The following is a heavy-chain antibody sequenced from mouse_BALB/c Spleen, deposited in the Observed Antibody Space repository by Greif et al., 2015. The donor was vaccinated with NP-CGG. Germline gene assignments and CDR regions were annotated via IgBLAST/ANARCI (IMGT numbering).Heavy chain of an antibody. CDR3: TRYGNYRYFDV. CDR1: GYTFTNYY. CDR2: INPSNGGT. Sequence: VHLVESGAELVKPGASVKLSCKASGYTFTNYYMYWVKQRPGQGLEWIGEINPSNGGTNFNEKFKSKATLTVDKSSSTTYMQLSSLTSEDSAVYYCTRYGNYRYFDVWGAGTTVTVSS. V-gene: IGHV1S81*02. D-gene: IGHD2-1*01. J-gene: IGHJ1*01.